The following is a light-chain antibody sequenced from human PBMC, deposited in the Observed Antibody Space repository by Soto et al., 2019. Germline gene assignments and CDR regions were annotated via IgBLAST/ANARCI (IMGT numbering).Light chain of an antibody. CDR3: QQYGGSPIT. V-gene: IGKV3-20*01. J-gene: IGKJ5*01. Sequence: VMTQSPATLSVSPGEGATLSCRASQSVSSSYLAWYQQKPGQAPRLLIYGASSRATGIPDRFSGSGSGTDFTLTISILEPEDFAVYYCQQYGGSPITFGQGTRLEIK. CDR1: QSVSSSY. CDR2: GAS.